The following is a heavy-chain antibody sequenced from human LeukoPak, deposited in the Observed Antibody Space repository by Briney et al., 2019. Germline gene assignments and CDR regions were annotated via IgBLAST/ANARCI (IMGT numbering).Heavy chain of an antibody. CDR1: GGSITDYH. V-gene: IGHV4-4*07. J-gene: IGHJ4*02. D-gene: IGHD3-22*01. CDR2: LYTSGST. Sequence: PSETLSLTCTVSGGSITDYHWIWIRRPAGKGLEWIGRLYTSGSTNYNPSLKSRVSMSVDTSKKQFSLRLSSVTAADTAIYYCASDYFDRTGYYGFIYWGQGSLVTISS. CDR3: ASDYFDRTGYYGFIY.